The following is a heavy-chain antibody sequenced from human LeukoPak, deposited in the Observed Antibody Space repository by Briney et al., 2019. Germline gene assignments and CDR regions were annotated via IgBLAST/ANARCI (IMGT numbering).Heavy chain of an antibody. CDR2: LNPNSGDT. D-gene: IGHD3-3*01. CDR3: VRGGALYYDFWD. J-gene: IGHJ4*02. CDR1: GYTFTGYY. V-gene: IGHV1-2*02. Sequence: GASVKVSCKASGYTFTGYYIHWVRQAPGQGLEWMGWLNPNSGDTNYAQKFQGRVTMTRDTSITTAYMELTRLRSDDTAVYHCVRGGALYYDFWDWGQGTLVTVSS.